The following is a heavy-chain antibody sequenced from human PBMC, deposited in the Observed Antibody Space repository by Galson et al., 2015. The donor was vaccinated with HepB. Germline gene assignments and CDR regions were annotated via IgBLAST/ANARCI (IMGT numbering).Heavy chain of an antibody. CDR2: ISPGDSDT. V-gene: IGHV5-51*03. CDR1: GYSFTSYW. CDR3: AIRWDFWSGTGQYAFDI. J-gene: IGHJ3*02. D-gene: IGHD3-3*01. Sequence: QSGAEVKKPGESLKISCKGSGYSFTSYWIGWVRQMPGKGLEWMGIISPGDSDTRYSPSFQGKVTISADKSISTAYLQWSSLKASDTAMYYCAIRWDFWSGTGQYAFDIWGQGTMVTVSS.